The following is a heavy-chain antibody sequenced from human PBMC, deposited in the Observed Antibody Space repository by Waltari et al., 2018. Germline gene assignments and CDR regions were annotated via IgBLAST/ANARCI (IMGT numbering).Heavy chain of an antibody. CDR3: QFVHWNGDFDF. J-gene: IGHJ4*02. CDR1: VSPFRSYA. V-gene: IGHV3-30*02. D-gene: IGHD1-1*01. CDR2: IRHDASNK. Sequence: QVQVVESGGGVVRPGGSARLSCAASVSPFRSYAMHWVRQAPGKGLEWIAFIRHDASNKFYVDSVKGRFTISRDVSSHTLYLQMDRLRSEDTAVYFCQFVHWNGDFDFWGQGTLVTVSS.